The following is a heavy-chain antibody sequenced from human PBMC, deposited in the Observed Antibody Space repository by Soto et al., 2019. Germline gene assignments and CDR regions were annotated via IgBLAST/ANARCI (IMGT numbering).Heavy chain of an antibody. D-gene: IGHD3-10*01. V-gene: IGHV1-69*12. CDR1: GGTFSSYA. Sequence: QVQLVQSGAEVKKPGSSVKVSCKASGGTFSSYAISWVRQAPGQGLEWMGGIIPIFGTANYAQKFQGRVTITAEESTRTAYMELSSLRSEDTAVYYCARDQERVRGVWWFDPWGQGTLVTVSS. CDR3: ARDQERVRGVWWFDP. CDR2: IIPIFGTA. J-gene: IGHJ5*02.